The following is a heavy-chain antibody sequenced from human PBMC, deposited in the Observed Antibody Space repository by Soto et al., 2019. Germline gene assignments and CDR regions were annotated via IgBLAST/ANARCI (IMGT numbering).Heavy chain of an antibody. CDR3: ARDRGGRDNYYYAMDV. J-gene: IGHJ6*02. CDR2: IHDSVNT. CDR1: GGSISNDY. D-gene: IGHD2-15*01. V-gene: IGHV4-59*01. Sequence: SETLSLTCSVSGGSISNDYWTWIRQPPGKGLEWIGYIHDSVNTNYNPSLRSRVTISLDTSQNHFSLHLNSVTAADTAVYYCARDRGGRDNYYYAMDVWGQGTTVTVSS.